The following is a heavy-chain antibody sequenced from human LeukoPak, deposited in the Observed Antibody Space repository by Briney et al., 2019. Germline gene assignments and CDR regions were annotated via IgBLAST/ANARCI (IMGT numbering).Heavy chain of an antibody. CDR3: ARPLGVGATSGDY. J-gene: IGHJ4*02. V-gene: IGHV3-23*01. D-gene: IGHD1-26*01. CDR1: GFNFSTYA. CDR2: INGGGDTT. Sequence: GGSLRLSCAASGFNFSTYAMSWVRQAPGKGLEWVSGINGGGDTTYYADSEKGRFTISRDNSKNTLYLQMNSLRAEDTAVYYCARPLGVGATSGDYWGQGTLVTVSS.